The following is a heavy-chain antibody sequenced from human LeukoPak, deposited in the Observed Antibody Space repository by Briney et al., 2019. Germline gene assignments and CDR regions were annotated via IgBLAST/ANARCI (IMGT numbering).Heavy chain of an antibody. D-gene: IGHD4-17*01. J-gene: IGHJ4*02. V-gene: IGHV3-11*01. CDR2: ISSSGSTI. CDR3: ARDYGDYLFEY. CDR1: GFTFSDYY. Sequence: PGGSLRLSCAASGFTFSDYYMSWIRQAPGKGLEWISYISSSGSTIYYADSVKGRSTISRDNAKNSLYLQMNSLRAEDTAMYYCARDYGDYLFEYWGQGTLVTVSS.